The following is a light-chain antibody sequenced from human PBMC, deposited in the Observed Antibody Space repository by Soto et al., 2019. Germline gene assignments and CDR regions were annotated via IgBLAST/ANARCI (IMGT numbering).Light chain of an antibody. CDR1: SSDVGGYNY. CDR2: DVS. J-gene: IGLJ1*01. CDR3: CSYAGSYTGV. V-gene: IGLV2-11*01. Sequence: QSVLTQPRSVSGSPGQSVTISCTGTSSDVGGYNYVSWYQQHPGKAPKLMIYDVSKRPSGVPDRFSGSKSGNTASLTISGLQAEDEADYSCCSYAGSYTGVFGTGTKVTVL.